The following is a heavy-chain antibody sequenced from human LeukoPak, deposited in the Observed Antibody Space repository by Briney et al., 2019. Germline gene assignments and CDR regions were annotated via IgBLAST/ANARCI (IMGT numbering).Heavy chain of an antibody. D-gene: IGHD6-6*01. V-gene: IGHV3-43*02. CDR1: GITFDDYA. Sequence: GGFLRLSCAASGITFDDYAMHWVRPAPGKGLELVSLISGDGGSTYHADSVKGRFTISRDNSKNSLYPQMNSLRTEDTALYYCAIVGSSSFDYWGQGTLVTVSS. J-gene: IGHJ4*02. CDR3: AIVGSSSFDY. CDR2: ISGDGGST.